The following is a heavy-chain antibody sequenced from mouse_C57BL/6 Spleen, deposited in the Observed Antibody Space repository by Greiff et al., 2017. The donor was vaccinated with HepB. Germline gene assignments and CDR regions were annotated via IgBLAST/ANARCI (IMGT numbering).Heavy chain of an antibody. CDR2: IDPSDSET. Sequence: QVQLQQPGAELVRPGSSVKLSCKASGYTFTSYWMHWVKQRPIQGLEWIGNIDPSDSETHYNQKFKDKATLTVDKSSSTAYMQLSSLTSEDSAVYYCARSPYYGSSYEAMDYWGQGTSVTVSS. CDR3: ARSPYYGSSYEAMDY. CDR1: GYTFTSYW. V-gene: IGHV1-52*01. D-gene: IGHD1-1*01. J-gene: IGHJ4*01.